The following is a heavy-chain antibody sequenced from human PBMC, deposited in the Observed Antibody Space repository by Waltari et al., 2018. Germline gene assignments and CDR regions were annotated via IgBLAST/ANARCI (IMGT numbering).Heavy chain of an antibody. V-gene: IGHV1-69*08. CDR1: GGTFSSYA. CDR3: ATSPLSFYGSGSYWYGMDV. J-gene: IGHJ6*02. Sequence: QVQLVQSGAEVKKPGSSVKVSCKASGGTFSSYAISWVRQAPGQGLEWMGRISPIFGTANYAQKFQGRVTITADKSTSTAYMELSSLRSEDTAVYYCATSPLSFYGSGSYWYGMDVWGQGTTVTVSS. D-gene: IGHD3-10*01. CDR2: ISPIFGTA.